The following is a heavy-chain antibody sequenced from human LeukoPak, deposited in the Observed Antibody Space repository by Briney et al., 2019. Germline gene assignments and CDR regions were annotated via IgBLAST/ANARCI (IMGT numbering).Heavy chain of an antibody. CDR1: GGSINNYY. CDR3: ARGGRSASAYYHMDV. J-gene: IGHJ6*03. D-gene: IGHD2-2*01. V-gene: IGHV4-59*01. CDR2: IYYSGST. Sequence: SETLSLTCSVSGGSINNYYWSWIRQSPGRGLEWIGYIYYSGSTSYNPSLKSRLTISVDTSNNQFSLKLRSVTAADTAVYFCARGGRSASAYYHMDVWGRGTTVTVSS.